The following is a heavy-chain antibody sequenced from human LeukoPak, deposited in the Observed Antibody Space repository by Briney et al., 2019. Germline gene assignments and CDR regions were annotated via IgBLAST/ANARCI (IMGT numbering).Heavy chain of an antibody. Sequence: GGSLRLSCAASGFTFSSYGMHWVRQAPGKGLEGVAVIWYDGSNKYYADSVKGRFTISRDNSKNTLYLQMNSLRAEDTAVYYCARFGYSSSWYSFDYWGQGTLVTVSS. V-gene: IGHV3-33*01. D-gene: IGHD6-13*01. CDR2: IWYDGSNK. CDR1: GFTFSSYG. CDR3: ARFGYSSSWYSFDY. J-gene: IGHJ4*02.